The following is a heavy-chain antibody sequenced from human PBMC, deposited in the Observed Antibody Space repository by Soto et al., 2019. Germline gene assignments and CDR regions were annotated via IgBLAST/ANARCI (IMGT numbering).Heavy chain of an antibody. V-gene: IGHV3-23*01. D-gene: IGHD6-13*01. J-gene: IGHJ4*02. CDR1: GFTFSSYA. CDR3: AKERMAWQHFRGYFDY. CDR2: ISGSGGST. Sequence: GGSLRLSCAASGFTFSSYAMSWVRQAPGKGLEWVSAISGSGGSTYYADSVKGRFTISRDNSKNTLYLQMNSLRAEDTAVYYCAKERMAWQHFRGYFDYWGQGTLVTVSS.